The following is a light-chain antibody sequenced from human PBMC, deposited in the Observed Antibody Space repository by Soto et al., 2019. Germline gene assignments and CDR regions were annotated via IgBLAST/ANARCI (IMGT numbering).Light chain of an antibody. CDR1: SSDVGSYNL. Sequence: QSALTQPASVSGSPGQSITISCTGTSSDVGSYNLVSWYQQHTGKAPKLMIYEGSKRPSGVSNRFSGSKSGNTASLTISGLPAEDEADYYCCSYAGSVVFGGGTKLTV. CDR2: EGS. V-gene: IGLV2-23*01. J-gene: IGLJ2*01. CDR3: CSYAGSVV.